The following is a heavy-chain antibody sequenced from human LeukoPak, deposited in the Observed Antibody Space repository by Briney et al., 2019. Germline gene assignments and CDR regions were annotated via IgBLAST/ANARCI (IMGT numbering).Heavy chain of an antibody. J-gene: IGHJ6*03. CDR1: GGTFSSYA. D-gene: IGHD3-22*01. CDR2: IIPIFGTA. V-gene: IGHV1-69*05. CDR3: AVVIGYYYYYMDV. Sequence: SVKVSCKASGGTFSSYAISWVRQAPGQGLEWMGGIIPIFGTANYAQKFQGRVTITTDESTSTAYMELSSLRSEDTAVYYRAVVIGYYYYYMDVWGKGTTVTVSS.